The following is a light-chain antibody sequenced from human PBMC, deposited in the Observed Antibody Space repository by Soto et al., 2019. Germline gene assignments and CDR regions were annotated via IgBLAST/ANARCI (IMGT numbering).Light chain of an antibody. J-gene: IGKJ1*01. V-gene: IGKV1-27*01. Sequence: DVQMTQSPSSLSASVGDRVTITCRASQGISNYLAWYQQRPGRVPKLLIYAASTLQSGVPSRFSGSGSGTDFTLTISSLQPEDVATYYCQKYLSALWTFGQGTRVEIK. CDR2: AAS. CDR1: QGISNY. CDR3: QKYLSALWT.